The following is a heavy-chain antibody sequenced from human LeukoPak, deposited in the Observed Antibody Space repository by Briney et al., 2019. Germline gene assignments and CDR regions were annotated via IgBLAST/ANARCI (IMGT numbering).Heavy chain of an antibody. D-gene: IGHD3-22*01. CDR1: GFTLEDXA. Sequence: AXSGFTLEDXAMHWVRHAPGKGLEWVSGISWNIGSIVYADSVKGRFTISREKAKNSLYLQMNSLRAESMALYYCAKDKDSSGLHWYFDLWGRGTLVTVSS. CDR3: AKDKDSSGLHWYFDL. J-gene: IGHJ2*01. CDR2: ISWNIGSI. V-gene: IGHV3-9*03.